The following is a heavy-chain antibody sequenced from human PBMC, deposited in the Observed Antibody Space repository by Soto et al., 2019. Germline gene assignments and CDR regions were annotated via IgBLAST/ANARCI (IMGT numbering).Heavy chain of an antibody. J-gene: IGHJ4*02. Sequence: GGSLRLSCAASGFTFSSYGMHWVRQAPGKGLEWVAVIWYDGSSKYYADSVKGRFTISRDNSKNTLYLQMTSLRAEDTAVYFCARGYSGTWLFDYWGQGTLVTVSS. CDR2: IWYDGSSK. CDR3: ARGYSGTWLFDY. CDR1: GFTFSSYG. V-gene: IGHV3-33*01. D-gene: IGHD6-13*01.